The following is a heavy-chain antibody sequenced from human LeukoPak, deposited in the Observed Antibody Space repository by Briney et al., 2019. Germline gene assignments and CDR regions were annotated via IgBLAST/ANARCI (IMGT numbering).Heavy chain of an antibody. D-gene: IGHD3-10*01. Sequence: SQTLSLTCAISGDRVSSNSAAWSWIRQSPSRGLEWLGRTYYRSDWYTDYAVSVKSRLTINSDTSKNQFSLQLNSVTPDDTAVYYCAREGNYFDYWGQGTLVTVSS. J-gene: IGHJ4*02. V-gene: IGHV6-1*01. CDR1: GDRVSSNSAA. CDR3: AREGNYFDY. CDR2: TYYRSDWYT.